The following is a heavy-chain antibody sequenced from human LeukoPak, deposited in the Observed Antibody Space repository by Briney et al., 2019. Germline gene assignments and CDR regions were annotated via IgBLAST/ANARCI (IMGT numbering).Heavy chain of an antibody. Sequence: VASVKVSCKASGYTFTDYYMHWVRQAPGQGLEWMGIINPSGGITSYAQSFQGRVTMTRDTSTNTVYMELSSLKSEDTAVYYCARDKDVPGYSSGWRYYYYGMDVWGQGTTVTVSS. D-gene: IGHD6-19*01. CDR2: INPSGGIT. CDR1: GYTFTDYY. J-gene: IGHJ6*02. V-gene: IGHV1-46*01. CDR3: ARDKDVPGYSSGWRYYYYGMDV.